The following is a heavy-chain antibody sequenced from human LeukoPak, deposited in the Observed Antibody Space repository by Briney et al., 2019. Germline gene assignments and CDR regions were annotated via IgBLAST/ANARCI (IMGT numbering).Heavy chain of an antibody. Sequence: PGGSLRLSCAASGFTFSSYAMSWVRQAPGKGLEWVANIKQDGSEKYYVDSVKGRFTISRDNAKNSLYLQMNSLRAEDTAVYYCARGDQGLLDIWGQGTMVTVSS. V-gene: IGHV3-7*01. CDR3: ARGDQGLLDI. J-gene: IGHJ3*02. CDR2: IKQDGSEK. CDR1: GFTFSSYA.